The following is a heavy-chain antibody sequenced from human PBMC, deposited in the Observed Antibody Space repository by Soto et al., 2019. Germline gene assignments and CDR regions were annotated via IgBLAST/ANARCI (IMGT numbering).Heavy chain of an antibody. Sequence: QITLKESGPTLVRPTQTLTLTCTFSGFSLTTSGVGVGWIRQPPGKALEWLAVIYWDDDKRYSSSLKSRLTLTQDTSKSRVVPTMTNLDPVDTATYYCEHHPYSCFGGYSFNYWCQGTLLTVSS. CDR2: IYWDDDK. CDR1: GFSLTTSGVG. D-gene: IGHD3-10*01. J-gene: IGHJ4*02. CDR3: EHHPYSCFGGYSFNY. V-gene: IGHV2-5*02.